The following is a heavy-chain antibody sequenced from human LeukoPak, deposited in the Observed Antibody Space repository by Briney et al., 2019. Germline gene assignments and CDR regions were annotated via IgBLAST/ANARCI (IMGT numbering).Heavy chain of an antibody. V-gene: IGHV4-39*07. CDR3: ARDDGGSTGRFDP. J-gene: IGHJ5*02. CDR2: INYSGST. CDR1: GGSIITTSYY. Sequence: SETLSLTCSVSGGSIITTSYYWGWIRQPPGKGLEWIGGINYSGSTYYNPSLKSRVTISVDTSKNHFSLKLNSVTAADTAVFYCARDDGGSTGRFDPWGQGTLVTVSS. D-gene: IGHD1-26*01.